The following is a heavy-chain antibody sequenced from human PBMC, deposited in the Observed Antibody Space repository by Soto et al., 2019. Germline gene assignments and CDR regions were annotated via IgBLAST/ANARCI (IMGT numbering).Heavy chain of an antibody. CDR3: ARVKLGSYDWFDP. J-gene: IGHJ5*02. CDR2: INPDVSRT. D-gene: IGHD3-16*01. Sequence: EVQLVESGGGLVQPGGSLRLSCAASGFTFNNYWMHWVRKAPGKGLMWVSRINPDVSRTTYADSVKGRFAISRDNAKNTLYLPMNSLRAEYTAVYYCARVKLGSYDWFDPWGQGTLVTVSS. CDR1: GFTFNNYW. V-gene: IGHV3-74*01.